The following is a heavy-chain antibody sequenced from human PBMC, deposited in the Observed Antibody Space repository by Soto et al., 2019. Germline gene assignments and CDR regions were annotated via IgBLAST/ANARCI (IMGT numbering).Heavy chain of an antibody. CDR2: IIPILGIA. CDR3: AREVSDIVVVVAATPSWFDP. J-gene: IGHJ5*02. D-gene: IGHD2-15*01. CDR1: GGIFSTYA. V-gene: IGHV1-69*04. Sequence: EASVKVSCKASGGIFSTYAISWVRQAPGQGLEWMGRIIPILGIANYAQKFQGRVTITADKSTSTAYMELSSLRSEDTAVYYCAREVSDIVVVVAATPSWFDPWGQGTLVTVSS.